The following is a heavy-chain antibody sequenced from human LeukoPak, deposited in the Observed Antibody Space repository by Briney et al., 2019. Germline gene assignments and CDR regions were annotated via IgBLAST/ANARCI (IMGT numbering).Heavy chain of an antibody. J-gene: IGHJ4*02. V-gene: IGHV1-2*02. CDR3: ARGRLQENFDY. D-gene: IGHD4-11*01. CDR1: GYTFTGYY. CDR2: INPNSGGT. Sequence: ASVKVSCKASGYTFTGYYMHWVRQAPGQGLEWMGWINPNSGGTNYAQKFQGRVTMTRDTSITTAYMDLSRLTSDDTAMYYCARGRLQENFDYWGQGTLVTVSS.